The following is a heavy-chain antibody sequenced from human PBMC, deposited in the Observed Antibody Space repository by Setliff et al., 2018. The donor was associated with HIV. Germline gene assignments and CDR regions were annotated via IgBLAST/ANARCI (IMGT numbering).Heavy chain of an antibody. CDR3: ARDTNLLDYNFWSGYSRGWFDP. CDR1: GASISSYY. V-gene: IGHV4-59*01. D-gene: IGHD3-3*01. Sequence: SETLSLTCTVSGASISSYYWSWIRQPPGKGLEWIGFIYYSGSTNYNPSLKSRVTISVDTSKNQFSLKLTSVTAADTAVYYCARDTNLLDYNFWSGYSRGWFDPWGQGTLVTSPQ. J-gene: IGHJ5*02. CDR2: IYYSGST.